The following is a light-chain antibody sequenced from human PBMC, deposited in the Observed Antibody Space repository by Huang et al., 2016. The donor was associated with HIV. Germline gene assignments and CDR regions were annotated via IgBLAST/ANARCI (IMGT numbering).Light chain of an antibody. CDR2: AAS. CDR1: QDISTY. J-gene: IGKJ1*01. Sequence: DIQMTQSPSSLSASVGDRVTITCQASQDISTYLNWYQQKPGNAPKVLIYAASNLETGVPSRFSGSRSGTDFTFTISSLQPGDIATYYCQQYDNLPWTFGQGTKVEIK. V-gene: IGKV1-33*01. CDR3: QQYDNLPWT.